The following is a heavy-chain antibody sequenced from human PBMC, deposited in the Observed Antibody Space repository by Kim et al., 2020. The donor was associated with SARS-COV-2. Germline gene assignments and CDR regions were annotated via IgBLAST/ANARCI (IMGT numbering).Heavy chain of an antibody. CDR3: ARVSPPQSIRVVIDWYFDL. Sequence: SETLSLTCTVSGVSISSYYWSWIRQPPGKGLEWVGYIYYSGSANYNPSLKSRVTISVDTSKNQFSLKLSSVTAADTAVYYCARVSPPQSIRVVIDWYFDLWGRGTLVTVSS. CDR1: GVSISSYY. J-gene: IGHJ2*01. V-gene: IGHV4-59*01. D-gene: IGHD3-3*01. CDR2: IYYSGSA.